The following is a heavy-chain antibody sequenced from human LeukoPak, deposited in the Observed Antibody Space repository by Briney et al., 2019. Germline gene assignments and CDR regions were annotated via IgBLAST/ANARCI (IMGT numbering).Heavy chain of an antibody. D-gene: IGHD6-19*01. J-gene: IGHJ4*02. Sequence: GGSLRLSCAASGFTFSSYAMHWVRQAPGKGLEWVAVISYDGSNKYYADSVKGRFTISRDNSKNTLYLQMNSLRAEDTAVYYCASLSSAWDYYFFDYWGQGILVTVSS. CDR3: ASLSSAWDYYFFDY. V-gene: IGHV3-30-3*01. CDR2: ISYDGSNK. CDR1: GFTFSSYA.